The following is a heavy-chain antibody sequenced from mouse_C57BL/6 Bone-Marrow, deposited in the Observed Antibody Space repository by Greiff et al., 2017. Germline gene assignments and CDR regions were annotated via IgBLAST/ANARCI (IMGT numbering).Heavy chain of an antibody. Sequence: VHVKQSGPELVKPGASVKIPCKASGYTFTDYNMDWVKQSHGKSLEWIGDINPNNGGTIYNQKFKGKATLTVDKSSSTAYTELRSLTSEDTAVYYCARREGPYYYGSTSYAMDYWGQGTSVTVSS. CDR2: INPNNGGT. CDR1: GYTFTDYN. D-gene: IGHD1-1*01. J-gene: IGHJ4*01. V-gene: IGHV1-18*01. CDR3: ARREGPYYYGSTSYAMDY.